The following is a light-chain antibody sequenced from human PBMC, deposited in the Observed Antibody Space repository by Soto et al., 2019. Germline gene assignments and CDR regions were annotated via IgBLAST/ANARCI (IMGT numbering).Light chain of an antibody. CDR3: QQYNSYSSR. CDR1: QSISSW. CDR2: DAS. J-gene: IGKJ1*01. Sequence: DIQMTQSPSTLSASVGDRVTITCRASQSISSWLAWYQQKPGKAPKLLIYDASSLESGVPSRFSGSGSGTEFTLTISSLQPDDFATYYCQQYNSYSSRFAQGTNVDIK. V-gene: IGKV1-5*01.